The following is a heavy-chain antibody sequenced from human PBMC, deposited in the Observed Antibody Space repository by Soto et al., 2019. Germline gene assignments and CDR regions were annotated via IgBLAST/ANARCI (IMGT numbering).Heavy chain of an antibody. D-gene: IGHD6-13*01. Sequence: ASVKVPCRASGYTFTSYGISWVRQAPGQGLEWMGWISAYNGNTNYAQKLQGRVTMTTDTSTSTAYMELRSLRSDDTALYYCARDWEAAGPFDYWGQGTLVTVSS. V-gene: IGHV1-18*01. CDR1: GYTFTSYG. CDR2: ISAYNGNT. J-gene: IGHJ4*02. CDR3: ARDWEAAGPFDY.